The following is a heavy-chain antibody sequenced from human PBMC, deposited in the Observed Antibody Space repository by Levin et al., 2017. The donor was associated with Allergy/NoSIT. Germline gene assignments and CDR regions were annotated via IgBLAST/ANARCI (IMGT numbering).Heavy chain of an antibody. Sequence: SETLSLTCTVSGGSISSGGYYWSWVRQRPGKGLEWVGYISYSGKTSYNPSLQSRLTISEDTSKDQFSLKLRSVTAADTAVYYCARDSRAARRVMDVWGQGTTVTVSS. D-gene: IGHD6-6*01. J-gene: IGHJ6*02. CDR1: GGSISSGGYY. CDR2: ISYSGKT. CDR3: ARDSRAARRVMDV. V-gene: IGHV4-31*03.